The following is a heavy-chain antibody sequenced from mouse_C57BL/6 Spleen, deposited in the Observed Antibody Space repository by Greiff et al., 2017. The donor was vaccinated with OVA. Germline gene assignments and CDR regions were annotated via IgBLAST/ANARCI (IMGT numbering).Heavy chain of an antibody. CDR3: ARNHYGNYGWFDV. D-gene: IGHD2-1*01. CDR2: IYPGDGDT. V-gene: IGHV1-82*01. Sequence: QVQLQQSGPELVKPGASVKISCKASGYAFSSSWMNWVKQRPGKGLEWIGRIYPGDGDTNYNGKFKGKATLTADKSSCTAYMQLSSLTSENSTVYFCARNHYGNYGWFDVWGTGTTVTVSA. J-gene: IGHJ1*03. CDR1: GYAFSSSW.